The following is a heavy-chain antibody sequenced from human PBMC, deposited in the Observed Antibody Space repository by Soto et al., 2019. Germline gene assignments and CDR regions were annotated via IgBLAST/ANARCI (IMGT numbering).Heavy chain of an antibody. D-gene: IGHD5-18*01. CDR3: AKVYSAMVPHTYYYYGMDV. V-gene: IGHV3-23*01. J-gene: IGHJ6*02. Sequence: TGGSLRLSCAASGFTFSSYAMSGVRQAPGKGLEWVSAISGSGGSTYYADSVKGRFTISRDNSKNTLYLQMNNLRAEDTAVYYCAKVYSAMVPHTYYYYGMDVWGQGTTVTVSS. CDR2: ISGSGGST. CDR1: GFTFSSYA.